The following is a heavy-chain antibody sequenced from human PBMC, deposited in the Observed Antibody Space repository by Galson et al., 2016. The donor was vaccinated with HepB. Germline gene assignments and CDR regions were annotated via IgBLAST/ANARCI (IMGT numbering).Heavy chain of an antibody. D-gene: IGHD1-1*01. CDR3: AIDWTYVSHYDVDV. V-gene: IGHV3-23*01. CDR2: LSAGGGNA. CDR1: GLTLSNYA. J-gene: IGHJ6*02. Sequence: SLRLSCAASGLTLSNYAISWVRQAPGKGLEWVSTLSAGGGNAFYSDSVKGRVAISRDSSKNTVYLQMNSLRAEDTAIYYSAIDWTYVSHYDVDVWGQGTTVTVSS.